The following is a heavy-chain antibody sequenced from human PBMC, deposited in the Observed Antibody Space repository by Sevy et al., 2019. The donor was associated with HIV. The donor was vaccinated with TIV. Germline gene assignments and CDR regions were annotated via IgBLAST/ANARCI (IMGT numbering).Heavy chain of an antibody. CDR3: ARDCTLRIGLGGFDY. J-gene: IGHJ4*02. D-gene: IGHD2-8*01. CDR2: IWYDGSNI. Sequence: QLGGSLRLSCAASGFTFSSYGMHWVRQAPGKGLEWVAVIWYDGSNIYYADSVKGRFTISRDNSKNTLYLQMNSLRAEDTAVYYCARDCTLRIGLGGFDYWGQGTLVTVSS. V-gene: IGHV3-33*01. CDR1: GFTFSSYG.